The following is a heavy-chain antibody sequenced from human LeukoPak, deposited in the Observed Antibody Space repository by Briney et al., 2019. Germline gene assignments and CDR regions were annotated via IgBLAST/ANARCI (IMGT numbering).Heavy chain of an antibody. Sequence: ASVKVSCKASGYTFTSYDINWVRQATGQGLEWMGWMNPNSGNTGYAQKFQGRVTITRNTSISTVYMELSSLKSEDTAVYYCARVGAVAGPFDYWGQGTLVTVSS. CDR1: GYTFTSYD. CDR3: ARVGAVAGPFDY. V-gene: IGHV1-8*03. CDR2: MNPNSGNT. J-gene: IGHJ4*02. D-gene: IGHD6-13*01.